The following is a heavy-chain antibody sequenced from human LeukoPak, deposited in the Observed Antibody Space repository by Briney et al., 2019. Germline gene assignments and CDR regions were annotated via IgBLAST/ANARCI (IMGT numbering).Heavy chain of an antibody. CDR3: AREGYYYYYMDV. V-gene: IGHV4-30-2*01. J-gene: IGHJ6*03. Sequence: SETLSLTCNVSGGSISSGAYYWSWIRQPPGKGLEWIGHIHHSGSTYSNPSLKSRVTISVDTSKNQFSLKLSSVTAADTAVYYCAREGYYYYYMDVWGKGTTVTVSS. CDR1: GGSISSGAYY. CDR2: IHHSGST.